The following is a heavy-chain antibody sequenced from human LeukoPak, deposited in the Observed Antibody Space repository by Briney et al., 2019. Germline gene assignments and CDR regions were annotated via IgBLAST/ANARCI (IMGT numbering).Heavy chain of an antibody. CDR1: GFTFSTYA. CDR2: ISGGGGST. V-gene: IGHV3-23*01. J-gene: IGHJ4*02. D-gene: IGHD1-26*01. Sequence: GGSLRLSCAASGFTFSTYAMSWVRQAPVKELEWVSAISGGGGSTYYADSVKGRFTISRDNPKNTLYLQMSSLRAEDTAIYYCARTGLDEWVLLAWGQGTLVTVSS. CDR3: ARTGLDEWVLLA.